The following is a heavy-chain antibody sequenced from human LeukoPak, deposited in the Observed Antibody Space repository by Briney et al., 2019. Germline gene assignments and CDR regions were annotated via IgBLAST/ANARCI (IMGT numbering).Heavy chain of an antibody. CDR3: ARAPRYQLSLPEAGDAFDI. D-gene: IGHD2-2*01. J-gene: IGHJ3*02. V-gene: IGHV4-34*01. CDR2: INHSGST. Sequence: SETLSLTCAVYGGSFSGCFWSWIRQPPGRGLEWIGDINHSGSTNYNPSLKSRVTISVDTSKNQFSLKLSSVTAADTAVYYCARAPRYQLSLPEAGDAFDIWGQGTMVTVSS. CDR1: GGSFSGCF.